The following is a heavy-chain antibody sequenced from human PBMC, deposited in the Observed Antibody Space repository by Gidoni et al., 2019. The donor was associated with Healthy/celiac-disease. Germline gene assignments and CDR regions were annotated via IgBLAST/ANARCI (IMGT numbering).Heavy chain of an antibody. J-gene: IGHJ4*02. CDR2: ISYDGSNK. V-gene: IGHV3-30*18. CDR3: AKDPLFMCSGSSCYSGGVDY. D-gene: IGHD2-15*01. Sequence: QVQLVESGRGVVQPGRSLRLSCAASGFTFSSYVMHWVRQAPGKGLEWVAAISYDGSNKYYADSVKGRFTISRDISKNTLSLQMNSLRAEDTAVYYCAKDPLFMCSGSSCYSGGVDYWGQGTLVTVSS. CDR1: GFTFSSYV.